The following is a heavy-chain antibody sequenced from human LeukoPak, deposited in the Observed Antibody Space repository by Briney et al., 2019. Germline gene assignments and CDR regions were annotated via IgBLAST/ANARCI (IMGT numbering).Heavy chain of an antibody. J-gene: IGHJ4*02. V-gene: IGHV1-69*05. CDR2: IIPIFGTA. CDR3: ARGPITMVRGYGY. Sequence: SVKVSCKASGGTFSSYAISWVRPAPGQGLEWMGGIIPIFGTANYAQKFQGRVTITTDESTSTAYMELSSLRSEDTAVYYCARGPITMVRGYGYWGQGTLVTVSS. D-gene: IGHD3-10*01. CDR1: GGTFSSYA.